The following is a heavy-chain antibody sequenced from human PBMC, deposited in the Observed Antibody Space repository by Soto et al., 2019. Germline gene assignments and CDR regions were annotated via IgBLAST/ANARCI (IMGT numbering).Heavy chain of an antibody. CDR1: GFTFSSYG. D-gene: IGHD3-22*01. Sequence: VQLVESGGGVVQPGRSLRLSCASSGFTFSSYGMHWVRRAPGKGLEWVTVISYDGSNKYYGDSVEGRFTISRDNSKNTLFLQMDSLRAEDTAVYYCTTSGSNYYDSSGYNDYWGQGTLVTVSS. CDR2: ISYDGSNK. CDR3: TTSGSNYYDSSGYNDY. J-gene: IGHJ4*02. V-gene: IGHV3-33*05.